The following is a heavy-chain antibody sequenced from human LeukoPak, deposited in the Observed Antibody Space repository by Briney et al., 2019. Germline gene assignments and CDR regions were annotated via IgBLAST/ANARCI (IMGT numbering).Heavy chain of an antibody. Sequence: SETLSLTCTVSGYSIISGYYWGWIRQPPGKGLGWIGSIYHSGSTYYNPSLKSRATISVDTSKNQFSLKLSSVTAADTAVYYCARDDYSKGYYYYYMDVWGKGTTVTVSS. CDR3: ARDDYSKGYYYYYMDV. D-gene: IGHD4-11*01. V-gene: IGHV4-38-2*02. J-gene: IGHJ6*03. CDR2: IYHSGST. CDR1: GYSIISGYY.